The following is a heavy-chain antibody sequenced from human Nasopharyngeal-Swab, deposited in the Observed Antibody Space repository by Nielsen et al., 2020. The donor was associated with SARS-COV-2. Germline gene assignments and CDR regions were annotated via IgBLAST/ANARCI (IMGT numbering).Heavy chain of an antibody. D-gene: IGHD6-6*01. Sequence: SGPTLVKPTQTLTLTCTFSGFSLGTSGMCVSWIRQPPGKVLEWLARIDWDDDKHYNSALKTRLTISKDTSKNQVVLTMTNVDPVDTATYYCARTPEYSSSLIFDSWGQGTLVTVSS. CDR2: IDWDDDK. J-gene: IGHJ4*02. V-gene: IGHV2-70*11. CDR3: ARTPEYSSSLIFDS. CDR1: GFSLGTSGMC.